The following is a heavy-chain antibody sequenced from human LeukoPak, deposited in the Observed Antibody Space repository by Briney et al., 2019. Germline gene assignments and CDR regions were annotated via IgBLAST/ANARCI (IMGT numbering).Heavy chain of an antibody. J-gene: IGHJ4*02. V-gene: IGHV3-30*18. Sequence: GGSLRLSCSVSGFTFSTYVMHWVRQAPGKGLEWVAVISYDGSNKYYADSVKGRFTISRDNSKNTLYLQMNSLRAEDTAVYYCAKDVWRATRLFDYWGQGTLVTVSS. CDR3: AKDVWRATRLFDY. D-gene: IGHD1-26*01. CDR1: GFTFSTYV. CDR2: ISYDGSNK.